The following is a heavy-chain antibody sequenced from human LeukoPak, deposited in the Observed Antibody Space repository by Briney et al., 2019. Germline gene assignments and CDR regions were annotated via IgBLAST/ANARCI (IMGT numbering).Heavy chain of an antibody. V-gene: IGHV4-39*07. D-gene: IGHD4-23*01. Sequence: SETLSLTCTVSGGSISSSSYYWGWIRQPPGKGLEWIGSIYYSGSTYYNPSLKSRVTISVDTSKNQFSLKLSSVTAADTAVYYCARDSGATVVTPDDASDIWGQGTMVTVSS. CDR1: GGSISSSSYY. J-gene: IGHJ3*02. CDR3: ARDSGATVVTPDDASDI. CDR2: IYYSGST.